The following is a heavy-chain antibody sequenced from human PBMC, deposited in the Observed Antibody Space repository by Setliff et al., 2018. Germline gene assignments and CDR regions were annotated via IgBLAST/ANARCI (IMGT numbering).Heavy chain of an antibody. Sequence: PRLSCTASGFTFGDYAMSWVRQAPGKGLEWVGFIRSKAYGGTTEYAASVKGRFTISRDDSKSIAYLQMNSLKTEDTAVYYCTRVGRQLVYYYYGMDVWGQGTTVTVSS. CDR2: IRSKAYGGTT. J-gene: IGHJ6*02. V-gene: IGHV3-49*04. CDR3: TRVGRQLVYYYYGMDV. D-gene: IGHD6-13*01. CDR1: GFTFGDYA.